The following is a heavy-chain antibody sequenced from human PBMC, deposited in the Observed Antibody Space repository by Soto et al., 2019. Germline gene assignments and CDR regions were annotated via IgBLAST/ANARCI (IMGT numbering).Heavy chain of an antibody. V-gene: IGHV4-34*01. CDR3: AREALLLWLPVAWFDP. J-gene: IGHJ5*02. Sequence: QVQLQQWGAGLLKPSETLSLTCAVYGGSFSGYYWSWIRQPPGKGLEWIGEINHSGSTNYNPSLKSRVTIAVDTSKNQFSLKLSSVTAADTAVYYCAREALLLWLPVAWFDPWGQGTLVTVSS. D-gene: IGHD3-10*01. CDR2: INHSGST. CDR1: GGSFSGYY.